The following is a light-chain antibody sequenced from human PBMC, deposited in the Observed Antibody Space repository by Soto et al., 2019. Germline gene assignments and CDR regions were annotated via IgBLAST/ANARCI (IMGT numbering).Light chain of an antibody. CDR2: EFS. V-gene: IGLV2-14*01. CDR3: SSYRSSSTLYV. CDR1: SSDCGGYNY. J-gene: IGLJ1*01. Sequence: QSVLTQPASVSGSPGQSITISSTGTSSDCGGYNYVSWYQQLPGKAPRLMIYEFSNRPSGVSNRFSGSKSGNTASLTISGLQAEDEADYYCSSYRSSSTLYVFGTGTKVTVL.